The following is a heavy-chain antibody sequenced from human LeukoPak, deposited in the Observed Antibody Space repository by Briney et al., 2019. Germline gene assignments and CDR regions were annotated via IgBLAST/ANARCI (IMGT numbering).Heavy chain of an antibody. J-gene: IGHJ4*02. CDR3: AKYSYGYSSSFDD. CDR1: GDSISSNY. D-gene: IGHD5-18*01. V-gene: IGHV4-59*08. CDR2: IYYSGSP. Sequence: SETLSLTCTVSGDSISSNYWSWIRQPPGKGLECIGYIYYSGSPNYSPSLKSRVTISVDTSKNQFSLKLRSVTAADTAVYYCAKYSYGYSSSFDDWGQGTLVTVSS.